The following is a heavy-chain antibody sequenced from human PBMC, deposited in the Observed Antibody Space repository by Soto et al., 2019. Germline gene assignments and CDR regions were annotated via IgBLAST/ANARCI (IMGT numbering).Heavy chain of an antibody. CDR2: INSDGSST. CDR1: GSTFSNDW. J-gene: IGHJ5*02. CDR3: AKDSPSTMIVPRGWFDP. Sequence: PGGSLRLSCAVSGSTFSNDWMHWVRQAPGKGLVWVSHINSDGSSTNYADFVKGRFTISRDNSKNTLYLQMNSLRAEDTAVYYCAKDSPSTMIVPRGWFDPWGQGTLVTVSS. V-gene: IGHV3-74*01. D-gene: IGHD3-22*01.